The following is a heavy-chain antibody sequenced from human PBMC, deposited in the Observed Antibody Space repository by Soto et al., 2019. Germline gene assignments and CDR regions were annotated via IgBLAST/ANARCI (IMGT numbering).Heavy chain of an antibody. V-gene: IGHV1-69*06. D-gene: IGHD3-3*01. J-gene: IGHJ6*02. CDR3: AITGARPDLFFGMDF. CDR2: LILIFGTA. Sequence: QVQLVQSGAEVKKPGSSVKVSCKASGGTFSSYAISWVRQAPGQGLEWLGGLILIFGTANYAQNFQGRVTITADKPSSTAYRELSSLRSEDAAVYYCAITGARPDLFFGMDFWGQVTTVTVAS. CDR1: GGTFSSYA.